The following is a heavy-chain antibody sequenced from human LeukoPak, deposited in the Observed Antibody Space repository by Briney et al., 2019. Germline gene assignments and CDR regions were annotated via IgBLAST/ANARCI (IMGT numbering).Heavy chain of an antibody. J-gene: IGHJ4*02. Sequence: GGSLRLSCAASGFTFSSYSMNWVRQAPGKGLEWVSSISSSSSYIYYADSVKGRFTISRDTAKNSLYLQMNSLRAEDTAVYYCARAKNPPLYCDWPSVYFDYWGQGTLVTVSS. CDR2: ISSSSSYI. CDR3: ARAKNPPLYCDWPSVYFDY. D-gene: IGHD3-9*01. CDR1: GFTFSSYS. V-gene: IGHV3-21*01.